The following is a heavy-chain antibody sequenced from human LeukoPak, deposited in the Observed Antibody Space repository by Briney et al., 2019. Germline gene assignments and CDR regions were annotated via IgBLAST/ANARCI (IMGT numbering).Heavy chain of an antibody. CDR3: ARSFDYDSPIDY. J-gene: IGHJ4*02. CDR1: GYTFTGYY. D-gene: IGHD5-12*01. V-gene: IGHV1-2*02. CDR2: INPNSGGT. Sequence: GASVKVSCKASGYTFTGYYMHWVRQAPGQGLEWMGWINPNSGGTNYAQKFQGRVTMTRDTSISTAYMELSRLRSDDTAVYHCARSFDYDSPIDYWGQGTLVTVSS.